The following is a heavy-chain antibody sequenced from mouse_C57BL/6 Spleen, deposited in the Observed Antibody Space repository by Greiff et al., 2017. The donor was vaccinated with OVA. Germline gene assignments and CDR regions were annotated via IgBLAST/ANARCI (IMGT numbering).Heavy chain of an antibody. CDR3: TRDYGNYPVAY. V-gene: IGHV5-9-1*02. CDR1: GFTFSSYA. Sequence: DVMLVESGEGLVKPGGFLKLSCAASGFTFSSYAMSWVRQTPEKRLEWVAYISSGGDYIYYADTVKGRFTISRDNARNTLYLQMSSLKSEDTAMYYCTRDYGNYPVAYWGQGTLVTVSA. CDR2: ISSGGDYI. J-gene: IGHJ3*01. D-gene: IGHD2-1*01.